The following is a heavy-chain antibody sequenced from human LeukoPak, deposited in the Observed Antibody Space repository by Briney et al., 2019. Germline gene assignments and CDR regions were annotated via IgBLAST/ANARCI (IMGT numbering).Heavy chain of an antibody. CDR1: GGSTSSGGYC. CDR3: AKEGRDSGGYNGWFEP. CDR2: VCHDGGT. D-gene: IGHD2-15*01. J-gene: IGHJ5*02. Sequence: SETLSLTCTVSGGSTSSGGYCWSWIRQHPGKGLEWIGYVCHDGGTSYNPSLKSRVTVAIDTSKNQFSLKLNSVTAADTAVFYCAKEGRDSGGYNGWFEPWGQGTLVTVSS. V-gene: IGHV4-31*03.